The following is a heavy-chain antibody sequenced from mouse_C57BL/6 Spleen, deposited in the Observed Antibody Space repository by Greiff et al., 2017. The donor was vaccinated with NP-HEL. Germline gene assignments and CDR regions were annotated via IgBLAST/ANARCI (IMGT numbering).Heavy chain of an antibody. CDR3: AGYYYGSSLYYAMDY. V-gene: IGHV14-2*01. J-gene: IGHJ4*01. CDR1: GFNIKDYY. D-gene: IGHD1-1*01. Sequence: EVQLQASGAELVKPGASVKLSCTASGFNIKDYYMHWVKQRTEQGLEWIGRIDPEDGETKYAPKFPGKATITADTSSNTAYLQLSSLTSEDTAVYYCAGYYYGSSLYYAMDYWGQGTSVTVSS. CDR2: IDPEDGET.